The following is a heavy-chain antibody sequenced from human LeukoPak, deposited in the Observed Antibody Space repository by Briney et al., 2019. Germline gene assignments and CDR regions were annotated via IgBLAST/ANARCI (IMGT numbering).Heavy chain of an antibody. Sequence: SGPTLVNPTQTLTLTCTFSGFSLSTSGVGVGWIRQPPGKALEWLALIYWDDDKRYSPSLKSRLTITKDTSKNQVVLTMTNMDPVDTATYYCAHRETFYCGGGSCYDYWGQGTLVTVSS. J-gene: IGHJ4*02. CDR3: AHRETFYCGGGSCYDY. D-gene: IGHD2-15*01. CDR2: IYWDDDK. CDR1: GFSLSTSGVG. V-gene: IGHV2-5*02.